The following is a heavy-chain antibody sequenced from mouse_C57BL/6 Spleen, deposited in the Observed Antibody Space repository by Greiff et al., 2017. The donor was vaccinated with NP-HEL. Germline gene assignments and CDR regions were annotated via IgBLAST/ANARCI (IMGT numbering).Heavy chain of an antibody. Sequence: EVKLQESGAELVRPGASVKLSCTASGFNIKDYYMHWVKQRPEQGLEWIGRIDPEDGDTEYAPKFQGKATMTADTSSNTAYLQLSSLTSEDTAVYYCTTGTPTARGYAMDYWGQGTSVTVSS. CDR3: TTGTPTARGYAMDY. D-gene: IGHD3-2*01. CDR2: IDPEDGDT. CDR1: GFNIKDYY. J-gene: IGHJ4*01. V-gene: IGHV14-1*01.